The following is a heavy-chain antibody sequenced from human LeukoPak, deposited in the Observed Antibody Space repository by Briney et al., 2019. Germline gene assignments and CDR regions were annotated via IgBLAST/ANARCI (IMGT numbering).Heavy chain of an antibody. J-gene: IGHJ4*02. V-gene: IGHV1-69*05. Sequence: GSSVKVSCKASGGTFSSYAISWVRQAPGQGLEWMGGIIPIFGTANYAQKFQGRVTITTDESTSTAYMELSSLRSEDTAVYYCARYYYDSNGYYPRFDYWGQGTLVTVSS. CDR3: ARYYYDSNGYYPRFDY. D-gene: IGHD3-22*01. CDR1: GGTFSSYA. CDR2: IIPIFGTA.